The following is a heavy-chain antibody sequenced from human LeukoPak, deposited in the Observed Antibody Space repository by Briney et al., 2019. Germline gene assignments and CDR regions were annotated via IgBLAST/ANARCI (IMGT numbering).Heavy chain of an antibody. V-gene: IGHV4-4*07. CDR3: ARGGYSYGAYIFDY. J-gene: IGHJ4*02. Sequence: PSETLSLTCTVSGGSISSYYWSWLRQPAGKGLEWIGRIYTSGSTNYNPSLKSRVTMSVDTSKNQFSLKLSSVTAADTAVYYCARGGYSYGAYIFDYWGQGTLVTVSS. CDR2: IYTSGST. CDR1: GGSISSYY. D-gene: IGHD5-18*01.